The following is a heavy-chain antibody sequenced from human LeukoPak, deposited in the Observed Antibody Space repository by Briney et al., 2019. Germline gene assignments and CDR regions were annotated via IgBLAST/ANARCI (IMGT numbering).Heavy chain of an antibody. Sequence: KVGESLKISCKGSGYSFTSYWISWVRQMPGKGLEWMGRIDPSDSYTNYSPSFQGHVTISADKSISTAYLQWSSLKASDTAMYYCQTARRYVDRITISPAAHGMDVWGQGTTVTVSS. D-gene: IGHD3-3*01. CDR1: GYSFTSYW. CDR2: IDPSDSYT. V-gene: IGHV5-10-1*01. J-gene: IGHJ6*02. CDR3: QTARRYVDRITISPAAHGMDV.